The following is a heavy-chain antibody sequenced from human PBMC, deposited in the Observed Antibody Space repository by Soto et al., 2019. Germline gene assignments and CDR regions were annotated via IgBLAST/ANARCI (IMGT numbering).Heavy chain of an antibody. CDR3: AHPYIWGSYRQYYFDY. Sequence: QITLKESGPTLVKPTQTLTLTCTFSGFSLSTSGVGVGWIRQPPGKALEGLALIYWDDDKRYSPSLKSRLTITKDTSKNQVVLTMTNMDPVDTATYYCAHPYIWGSYRQYYFDYWGQGTLVTVSS. CDR1: GFSLSTSGVG. V-gene: IGHV2-5*02. D-gene: IGHD3-16*02. J-gene: IGHJ4*02. CDR2: IYWDDDK.